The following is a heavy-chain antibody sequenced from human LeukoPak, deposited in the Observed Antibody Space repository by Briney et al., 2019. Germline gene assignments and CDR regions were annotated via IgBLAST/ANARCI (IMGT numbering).Heavy chain of an antibody. D-gene: IGHD6-6*01. V-gene: IGHV1-18*01. CDR2: ISAHNGNT. CDR1: GYTFTSYG. Sequence: ASVKVSCKASGYTFTSYGISWVRQAPGQGLEWMGWISAHNGNTNYAQKLQGRVTMTTDTSTSTAYMELRSLRSDDTAVYYCARSLEYSSSQYYYYGMDVWGQGTTVTVSS. J-gene: IGHJ6*02. CDR3: ARSLEYSSSQYYYYGMDV.